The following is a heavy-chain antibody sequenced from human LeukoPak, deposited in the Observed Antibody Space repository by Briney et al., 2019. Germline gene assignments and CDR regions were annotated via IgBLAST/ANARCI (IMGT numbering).Heavy chain of an antibody. D-gene: IGHD2-21*02. CDR2: IYYSGST. CDR1: GGSISSGDYY. J-gene: IGHJ5*02. Sequence: SETLSLTCTVSGGSISSGDYYWSWIRQPPGKGLEWIGYIYYSGSTYYNPSLKSRVTISVDTSKNQFSLKLSSVTAADTAVYYCARGTLLCGGDCELVDPWGQGTLVTVSS. CDR3: ARGTLLCGGDCELVDP. V-gene: IGHV4-30-4*01.